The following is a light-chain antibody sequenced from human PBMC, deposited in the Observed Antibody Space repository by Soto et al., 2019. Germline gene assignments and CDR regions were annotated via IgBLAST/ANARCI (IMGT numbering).Light chain of an antibody. CDR3: SSYTSSSTFS. J-gene: IGLJ2*01. Sequence: QTVVTQPPSVSGSPGQSVTISCTGTSSDVGSYNRVSWYQQPPGTAPKLMIYEVSNRPSGVPDRFSGSKSGNTASLTISGLQAEDGADYSCSSYTSSSTFSFGGGTKLTVL. CDR2: EVS. CDR1: SSDVGSYNR. V-gene: IGLV2-18*02.